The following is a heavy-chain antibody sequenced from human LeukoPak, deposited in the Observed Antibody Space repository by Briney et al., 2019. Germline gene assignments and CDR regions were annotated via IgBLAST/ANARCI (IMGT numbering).Heavy chain of an antibody. J-gene: IGHJ5*02. D-gene: IGHD3-10*01. CDR1: GYTFTGYH. V-gene: IGHV1-2*02. CDR3: ARCIITSNWFDP. CDR2: INPNSGGT. Sequence: ASMKVSCKASGYTFTGYHIHWVRQAPGQGLDWMGWINPNSGGTDYAQKFQGRVTMTRDTSISTAYMELSSLRSEDTAVYYCARCIITSNWFDPWGQGTLVTVSS.